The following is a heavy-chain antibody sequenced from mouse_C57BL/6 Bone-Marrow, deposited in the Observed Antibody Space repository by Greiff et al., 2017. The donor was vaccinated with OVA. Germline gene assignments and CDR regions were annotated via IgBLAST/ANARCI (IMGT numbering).Heavy chain of an antibody. CDR2: ISNLAYSI. D-gene: IGHD2-2*01. Sequence: EVMLVESGGGLVQPGGSLKLSCAASGFTFSDYGMAWVRQAPRKGPEWVAFISNLAYSIYYADTVTGRFTISRENAKNTLYLEMSSLRSEDTAMYYCARRMVTYYAMDYWGQGTSVTVSS. J-gene: IGHJ4*01. CDR1: GFTFSDYG. CDR3: ARRMVTYYAMDY. V-gene: IGHV5-15*01.